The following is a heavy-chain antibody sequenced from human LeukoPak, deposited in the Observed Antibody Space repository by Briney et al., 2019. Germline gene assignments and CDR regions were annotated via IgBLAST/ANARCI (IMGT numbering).Heavy chain of an antibody. CDR2: IYTSGST. V-gene: IGHV4-61*02. D-gene: IGHD6-19*01. CDR1: GGSISSGSYY. J-gene: IGHJ4*02. Sequence: SETLSLTCTVSGGSISSGSYYWSWIRQPAGKGLEWIGRIYTSGSTNYNPSLKSRVSISIDPSTNQFFLKLSSVTAAHTAVYYCARSFSTGWYETMGYWGQGTLVTVSS. CDR3: ARSFSTGWYETMGY.